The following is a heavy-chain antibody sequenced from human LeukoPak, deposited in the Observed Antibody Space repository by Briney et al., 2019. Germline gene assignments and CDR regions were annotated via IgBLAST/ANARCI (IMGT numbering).Heavy chain of an antibody. CDR1: GYTFTSYY. V-gene: IGHV1-46*01. J-gene: IGHJ5*02. CDR3: ARDRVIGGSSWYGRINWFDP. CDR2: INPSGGST. D-gene: IGHD6-13*01. Sequence: ASVKVSCKASGYTFTSYYMHWVRQAPGQGLEWMGIINPSGGSTSYAQKFQGRVTMTRDTSTSTVHMELSSLRSEDTAVYYCARDRVIGGSSWYGRINWFDPWGQGTLVTVSS.